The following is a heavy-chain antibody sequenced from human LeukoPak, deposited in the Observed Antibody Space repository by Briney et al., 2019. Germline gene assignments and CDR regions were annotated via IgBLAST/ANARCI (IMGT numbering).Heavy chain of an antibody. D-gene: IGHD6-13*01. CDR3: ARSTYSSSSYYFDY. Sequence: PGGSLRLSCAASGFTFSNYGIHWVRQAPGKGLEWVAVIWSDGINKYYVDSVKGRFTISRDNSKNTLYLRMNSLRADDTAVYYCARSTYSSSSYYFDYWGQGSLVTVSS. J-gene: IGHJ4*02. CDR2: IWSDGINK. CDR1: GFTFSNYG. V-gene: IGHV3-33*01.